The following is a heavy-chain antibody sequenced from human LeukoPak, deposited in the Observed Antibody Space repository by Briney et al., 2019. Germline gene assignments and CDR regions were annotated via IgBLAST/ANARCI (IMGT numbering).Heavy chain of an antibody. D-gene: IGHD5-18*01. CDR3: AKDSGYSYAFDY. Sequence: PGGSLRLSCAASGFTFDDYTMHWVRQASGKGLEWVSLISWDGGSTYYADSVKGRFTISRDNSKNSLYLQMNSLRTEDTALYYCAKDSGYSYAFDYWGQGTLVTVSS. J-gene: IGHJ4*02. V-gene: IGHV3-43*01. CDR2: ISWDGGST. CDR1: GFTFDDYT.